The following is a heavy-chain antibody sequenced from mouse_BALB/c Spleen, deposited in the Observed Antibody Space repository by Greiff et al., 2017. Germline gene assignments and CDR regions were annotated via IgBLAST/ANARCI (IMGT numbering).Heavy chain of an antibody. J-gene: IGHJ2*01. CDR2: IRNKANGYTT. Sequence: EVKLEESGGGLVQPGGSLRLSCATSGFTFTDYYMSWVRQPPGKALEWLGFIRNKANGYTTEYSASVMGRFTISRDNSQSILYLQKTTLRAKDSAPSYCARCAPNYRYEAYGGQGTTLTVTA. CDR3: ARCAPNYRYEAY. CDR1: GFTFTDYY. D-gene: IGHD2-14*01. V-gene: IGHV7-3*02.